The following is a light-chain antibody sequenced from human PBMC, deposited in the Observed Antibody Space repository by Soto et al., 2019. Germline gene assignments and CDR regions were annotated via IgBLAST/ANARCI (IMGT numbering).Light chain of an antibody. CDR1: QTVSSSS. V-gene: IGKV3D-7*01. CDR2: GAS. Sequence: EIVMTQAPATLSVSPGERATPSRRASQTVSSSSLTWCQQKPGQAPGLLIYGASTRATAIPARFSGSGSGTDFTLTVSSLQPEDFAVYYCQHDYNLLTFGGGTKVDIK. J-gene: IGKJ4*01. CDR3: QHDYNLLT.